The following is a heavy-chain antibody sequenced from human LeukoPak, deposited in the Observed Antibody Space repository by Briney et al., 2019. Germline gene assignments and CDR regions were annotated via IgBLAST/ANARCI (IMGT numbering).Heavy chain of an antibody. J-gene: IGHJ1*01. Sequence: SETLSLTCAVSGGSISSGGYYWSWIRHPPGKGLEWIGYIYYSGSTNYNPSLKSRVTISVDTSKNQFSLKLSSVTAADTAVYYCARVGPGYYDSSGYYFAEYFQHWGQGTLVTVSS. CDR2: IYYSGST. CDR3: ARVGPGYYDSSGYYFAEYFQH. V-gene: IGHV4-61*08. CDR1: GGSISSGGYY. D-gene: IGHD3-22*01.